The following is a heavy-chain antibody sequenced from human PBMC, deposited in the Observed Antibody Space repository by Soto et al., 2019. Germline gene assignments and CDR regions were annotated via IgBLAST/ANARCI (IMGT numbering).Heavy chain of an antibody. D-gene: IGHD1-26*01. Sequence: PGGSLRLSCVASGFTFSNFATHWVRQAPGKGLEWVAIISYDGANKYYADSGKGRFTISRDNSENTLYLQMESLRPEDTAVYYCARGLTWRSGTYIYHYGMDVWGQGTTVTVSS. CDR1: GFTFSNFA. J-gene: IGHJ6*02. V-gene: IGHV3-30-3*01. CDR2: ISYDGANK. CDR3: ARGLTWRSGTYIYHYGMDV.